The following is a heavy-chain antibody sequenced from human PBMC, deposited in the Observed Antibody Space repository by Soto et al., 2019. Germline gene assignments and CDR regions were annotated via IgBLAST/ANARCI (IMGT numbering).Heavy chain of an antibody. Sequence: ASVKVSCKASGYTLTGCSMHSLRQAHEQGLEWMGWINPNSGGTNYAQKFQGWVTVTRDTSISTAYMELSRLRSDDTAVYYCHVEMATHRSDYWGQGTLVTVSS. CDR2: INPNSGGT. D-gene: IGHD5-12*01. CDR1: GYTLTGCS. J-gene: IGHJ4*02. CDR3: HVEMATHRSDY. V-gene: IGHV1-2*04.